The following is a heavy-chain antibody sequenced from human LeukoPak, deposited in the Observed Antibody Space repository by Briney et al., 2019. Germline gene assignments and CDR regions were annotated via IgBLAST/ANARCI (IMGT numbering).Heavy chain of an antibody. Sequence: PGGSLRLSCEASGFSFTNAWMNWVRLAPGKGLEWVGRLKSRVDGGAADYAAPVKGRFTISRDDSKDTLYLQMNSLKNEDTGIYYCAYLIPNDYYYYYRDVWGKGTTVTVPS. D-gene: IGHD2-21*01. CDR3: AYLIPNDYYYYYRDV. CDR1: GFSFTNAW. V-gene: IGHV3-15*01. J-gene: IGHJ6*03. CDR2: LKSRVDGGAA.